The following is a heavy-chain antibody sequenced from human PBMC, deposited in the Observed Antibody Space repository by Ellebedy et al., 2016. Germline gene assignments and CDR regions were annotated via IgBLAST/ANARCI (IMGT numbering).Heavy chain of an antibody. J-gene: IGHJ3*02. CDR1: GFSLSTTEVA. CDR3: AHRLFPGKSGAFDI. CDR2: IYWTDVK. Sequence: SGPTLVKPTQTLTLTCTCSGFSLSTTEVAVGWIRQPPGKPLEWLALIYWTDVKHYSPFLESRLTLTKDTSKNQVVLVMTNMDPVDTATYYCAHRLFPGKSGAFDIWGQGTMVTVSS. D-gene: IGHD3-10*01. V-gene: IGHV2-5*01.